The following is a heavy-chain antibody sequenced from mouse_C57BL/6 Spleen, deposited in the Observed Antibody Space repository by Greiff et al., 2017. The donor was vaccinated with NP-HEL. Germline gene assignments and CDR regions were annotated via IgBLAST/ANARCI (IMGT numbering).Heavy chain of an antibody. CDR2: INPNNGGT. CDR3: AKDDYDQFAY. J-gene: IGHJ3*01. V-gene: IGHV1-26*01. CDR1: GYTFTDYY. D-gene: IGHD2-4*01. Sequence: EVQLQQSGPELVKPGASVKLSCKASGYTFTDYYMNWVKQSHGKSLEWIGDINPNNGGTSYNKKFKGKATLTVDKSSSTAYMEIRILNSEDSAVYYGAKDDYDQFAYWGQGTMVTVSA.